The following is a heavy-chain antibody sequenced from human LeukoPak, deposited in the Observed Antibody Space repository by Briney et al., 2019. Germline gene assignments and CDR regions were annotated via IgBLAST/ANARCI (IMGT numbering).Heavy chain of an antibody. D-gene: IGHD5-18*01. CDR1: GGSISDYY. V-gene: IGHV4-59*01. CDR3: ARDKAVVGNSYDAFDM. CDR2: INNSGST. J-gene: IGHJ3*02. Sequence: SETLSLTCTVSGGSISDYYWSWIRLPPGKGLEWIGHINNSGSTSYNSSLKSRVTISVDTSKNQFSLKLSSVTAADTAVYYCARDKAVVGNSYDAFDMWGQGTMVTVSS.